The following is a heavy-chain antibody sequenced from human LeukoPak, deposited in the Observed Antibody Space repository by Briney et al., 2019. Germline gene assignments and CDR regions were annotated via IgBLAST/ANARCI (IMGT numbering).Heavy chain of an antibody. D-gene: IGHD3-22*01. CDR3: ARHNPYYYDSSGYLLVDY. CDR1: GFTVSSNY. Sequence: PGGSLRLSCAASGFTVSSNYMSWVRQAPGKGLEWVSVIYSGGSTYYADSVKGRFTISRDNSKNTLYLQMNSLRAEDTAVYYCARHNPYYYDSSGYLLVDYWGQGTPVTVSS. V-gene: IGHV3-53*01. CDR2: IYSGGST. J-gene: IGHJ4*02.